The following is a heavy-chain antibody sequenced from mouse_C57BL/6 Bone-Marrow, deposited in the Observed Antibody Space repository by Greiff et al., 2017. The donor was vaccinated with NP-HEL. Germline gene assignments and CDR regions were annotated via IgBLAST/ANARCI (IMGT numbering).Heavy chain of an antibody. CDR2: ISSGGSYT. J-gene: IGHJ4*01. CDR1: GFTFSSYG. D-gene: IGHD1-1*01. V-gene: IGHV5-6*01. Sequence: EVNVVESGGDLVKPGGSLKLSCAASGFTFSSYGMSWVRQTPDKRLEWVATISSGGSYTYYPDSVKGRFTISRDNAKNTLYLQMSSLKSEDTAMYYCAREGTTVVAPTKAMDYWGQGTSVTVSS. CDR3: AREGTTVVAPTKAMDY.